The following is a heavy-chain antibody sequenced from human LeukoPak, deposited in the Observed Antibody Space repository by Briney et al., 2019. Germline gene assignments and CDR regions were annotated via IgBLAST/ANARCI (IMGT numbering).Heavy chain of an antibody. D-gene: IGHD3-22*01. V-gene: IGHV4-4*07. CDR2: IYTSGNS. J-gene: IGHJ4*02. CDR1: GGSFSGYY. CDR3: ARDQYYYDSSAYLFDY. Sequence: SETLSLTCAVYGGSFSGYYWSWIRQPPGKGLEWIGRIYTSGNSNYNPSLKSRVTMSVDTSKNQFSLKLSSVTAADTAVYYCARDQYYYDSSAYLFDYWGQGTLVTVSS.